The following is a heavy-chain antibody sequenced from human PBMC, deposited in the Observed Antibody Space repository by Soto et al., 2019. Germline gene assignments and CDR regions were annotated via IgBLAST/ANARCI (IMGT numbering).Heavy chain of an antibody. CDR2: INPSGGST. V-gene: IGHV1-46*01. Sequence: ASVKVSCKASGYTFTSYYMHWVRQAPGQGLEWMGIINPSGGSTSYAQKFQGRVTMTRDTSTSTVYMELSSLRSEDTAVYYCARYATQLVHSSWFDPWGQGTLVPVSS. J-gene: IGHJ5*02. D-gene: IGHD6-6*01. CDR1: GYTFTSYY. CDR3: ARYATQLVHSSWFDP.